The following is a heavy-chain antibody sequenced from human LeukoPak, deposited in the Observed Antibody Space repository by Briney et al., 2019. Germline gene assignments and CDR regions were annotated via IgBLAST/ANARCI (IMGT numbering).Heavy chain of an antibody. J-gene: IGHJ4*02. CDR2: ISYDGSNK. V-gene: IGHV3-30-3*01. CDR3: ARVPSDY. Sequence: GRSLRLSCAASGFTFSSYAMHWVRQAPGKGLEWVAVISYDGSNKYYADSVKGRFTISRDNAKNSLYLQMNSLRAEDTAVYYCARVPSDYWGQGTLVTVSS. CDR1: GFTFSSYA.